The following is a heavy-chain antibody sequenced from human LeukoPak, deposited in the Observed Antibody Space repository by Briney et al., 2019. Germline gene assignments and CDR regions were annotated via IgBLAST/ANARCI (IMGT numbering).Heavy chain of an antibody. CDR1: GFTFSSYA. V-gene: IGHV3-23*01. CDR3: AKVGSQYYYDSSGYYYFDY. J-gene: IGHJ4*02. Sequence: GGSLRLSCAASGFTFSSYAMSWVRQAPGKGLEWVSAISGSGGSTYYADSVKGRFTISRDNSKNTLYLQMNSLRAEDTAVYYCAKVGSQYYYDSSGYYYFDYWGLGTLVTVSS. D-gene: IGHD3-22*01. CDR2: ISGSGGST.